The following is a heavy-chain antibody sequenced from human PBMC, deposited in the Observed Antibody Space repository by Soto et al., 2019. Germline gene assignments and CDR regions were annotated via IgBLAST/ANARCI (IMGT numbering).Heavy chain of an antibody. Sequence: EVKLVESGGDLVKPGGSLRLSCAASGYSFTDAWMNWVRQAPGKGLEWVGRIKSFADGGTTEYAAPVKGRFSISREDSTLTVFRQMNSLQTEDTAVYYCTRRPKAADIGVGSLDFWGRGTLVTVSA. CDR3: TRRPKAADIGVGSLDF. CDR1: GYSFTDAW. V-gene: IGHV3-15*07. D-gene: IGHD3-9*01. J-gene: IGHJ4*02. CDR2: IKSFADGGTT.